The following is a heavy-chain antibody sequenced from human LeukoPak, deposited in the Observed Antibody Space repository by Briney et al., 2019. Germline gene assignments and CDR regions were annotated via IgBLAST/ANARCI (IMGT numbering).Heavy chain of an antibody. D-gene: IGHD2-15*01. CDR2: ISRSRSHI. V-gene: IGHV3-21*01. CDR3: ARGLGYCSGGTCHHYFDY. Sequence: PGGSLRLSCAASGFTFSSYNMNWVRQAPGKGLEWVSSISRSRSHIPYADSLKGRFTMSSDNARNSLYLQMISLRADDTAVYYCARGLGYCSGGTCHHYFDYWGQGTLVTVS. CDR1: GFTFSSYN. J-gene: IGHJ4*02.